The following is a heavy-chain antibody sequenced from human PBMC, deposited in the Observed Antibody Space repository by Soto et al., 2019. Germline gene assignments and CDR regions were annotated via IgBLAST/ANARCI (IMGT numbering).Heavy chain of an antibody. D-gene: IGHD4-4*01. Sequence: GESLKISCAASGFTFSSYDMHWVRQATGKGLEWVSAIGTAGDTYYPGSVKGRFTISRENAKNSLYLQMNSLRAGDTAVYYCARGYSNYWFDPWGQGTLVTVSS. J-gene: IGHJ5*02. CDR2: IGTAGDT. CDR1: GFTFSSYD. V-gene: IGHV3-13*01. CDR3: ARGYSNYWFDP.